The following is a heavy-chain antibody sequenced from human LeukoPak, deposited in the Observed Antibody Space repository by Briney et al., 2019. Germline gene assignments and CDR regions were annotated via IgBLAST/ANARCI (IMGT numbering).Heavy chain of an antibody. D-gene: IGHD4-17*01. V-gene: IGHV1-69*01. CDR2: IIPIFGTA. J-gene: IGHJ4*02. Sequence: SVKVSCKASGGTFSSYAISWVRQAPGQGLEWMGGIIPIFGTANYARKFQGRVTITADESTSTAYMELSNLRSEDTAVYYCARSNDGDALPSPFDYWGQGTLVTVSS. CDR3: ARSNDGDALPSPFDY. CDR1: GGTFSSYA.